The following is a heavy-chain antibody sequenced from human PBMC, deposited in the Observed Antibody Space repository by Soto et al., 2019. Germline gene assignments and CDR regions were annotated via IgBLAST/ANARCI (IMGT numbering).Heavy chain of an antibody. D-gene: IGHD6-13*01. V-gene: IGHV1-3*01. CDR3: VRSHVSATGIDWFDP. Sequence: GASVKVSCKASGYTFTSYGIHWVRQAPGQRLEWMGWINAANGDTKYSPKFQGRVTITRDTSASTAYMELSSLRSVDTAVYYCVRSHVSATGIDWFDPWGQGTLVTVSS. J-gene: IGHJ5*02. CDR1: GYTFTSYG. CDR2: INAANGDT.